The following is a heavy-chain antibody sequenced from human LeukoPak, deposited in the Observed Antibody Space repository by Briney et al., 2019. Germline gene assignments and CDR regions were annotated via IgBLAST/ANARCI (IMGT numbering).Heavy chain of an antibody. CDR3: ARDGPDSSSWDYNWFDP. Sequence: SETLSLTCTVSGGSISSYYWSWIRQPPGKGLEWIGYIYYSGSTNYNPSLKSRVTISVDTSKNQFSLKLSSVTAADTAVYYCARDGPDSSSWDYNWFDPWGQGTLVTVSS. CDR2: IYYSGST. D-gene: IGHD6-13*01. J-gene: IGHJ5*02. CDR1: GGSISSYY. V-gene: IGHV4-59*12.